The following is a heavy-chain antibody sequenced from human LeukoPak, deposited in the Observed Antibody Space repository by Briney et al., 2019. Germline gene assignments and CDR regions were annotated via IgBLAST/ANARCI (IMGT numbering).Heavy chain of an antibody. D-gene: IGHD3-10*01. CDR2: IFNTGNT. CDR3: ASRPADTTWYGVFDY. J-gene: IGHJ4*02. Sequence: SETLSLTCSVSGGSINSHYWSWIRQPPGKRLEWIGYIFNTGNTNYNPSLPSRVTMSVDTSRAQCFLRLSPVTAADTAIYYCASRPADTTWYGVFDYWSQGTLVTVSS. V-gene: IGHV4-59*11. CDR1: GGSINSHY.